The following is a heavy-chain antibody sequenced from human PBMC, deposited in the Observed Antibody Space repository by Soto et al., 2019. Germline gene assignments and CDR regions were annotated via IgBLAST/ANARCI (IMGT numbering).Heavy chain of an antibody. D-gene: IGHD2-15*01. V-gene: IGHV3-30*04. J-gene: IGHJ3*02. CDR1: GFTLSTYA. CDR3: ARDRDEDGGTSDAFDM. Sequence: QVQVVESGGGVVQPGRSLRLSCAASGFTLSTYAMHWVRQAPGKGLEWVAVISHDGRNNYYADSVKGRFTISRDNSKSTLSLQMSSLRPEDTAVYYCARDRDEDGGTSDAFDMWGQGTMVTVSS. CDR2: ISHDGRNN.